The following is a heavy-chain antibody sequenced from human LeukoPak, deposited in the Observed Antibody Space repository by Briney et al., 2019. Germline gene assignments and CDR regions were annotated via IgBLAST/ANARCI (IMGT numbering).Heavy chain of an antibody. D-gene: IGHD4-23*01. J-gene: IGHJ4*02. CDR2: ISSSSSYI. Sequence: GGSLRLSCAASGFTFSSYSMNWVRQAPGKGLEWVSSISSSSSYIYYADSVKGRFTISRDNAKNSLYLQMNSLRAEDTAVYYCAREPTVGGIYFDYWGQGTLVTVSS. V-gene: IGHV3-21*01. CDR1: GFTFSSYS. CDR3: AREPTVGGIYFDY.